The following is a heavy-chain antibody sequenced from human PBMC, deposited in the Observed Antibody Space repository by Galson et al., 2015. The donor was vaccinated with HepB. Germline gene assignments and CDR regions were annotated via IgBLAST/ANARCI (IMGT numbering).Heavy chain of an antibody. J-gene: IGHJ5*02. Sequence: SVKVSCKASGYSFTTFGISWVRQARGEGPEWMGWIGGHNGDTWYAQKFRGRCTLTTDTTTNTAYMELRSLRSDDTAVYYCARYHCGGDCNPDGNWFDTWGQGTLVTVSS. CDR3: ARYHCGGDCNPDGNWFDT. CDR1: GYSFTTFG. V-gene: IGHV1-18*01. CDR2: IGGHNGDT. D-gene: IGHD2-21*01.